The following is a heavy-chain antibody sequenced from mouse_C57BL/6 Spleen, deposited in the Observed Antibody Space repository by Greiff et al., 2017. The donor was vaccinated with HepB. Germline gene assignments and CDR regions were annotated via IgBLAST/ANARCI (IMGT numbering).Heavy chain of an antibody. V-gene: IGHV5-16*01. CDR2: INYDGSST. CDR1: GFTFSDYY. D-gene: IGHD1-1*01. Sequence: EVMLVESEGGLVQPGRSMKLSCTASGFTFSDYYMAWVRQVPEKGLEWVANINYDGSSTYYLDSLKSRFIISRDNAKNILYLQMSSLKSEDTATYYCAREDYYGSGFAYWGQGTLVTVSA. J-gene: IGHJ3*01. CDR3: AREDYYGSGFAY.